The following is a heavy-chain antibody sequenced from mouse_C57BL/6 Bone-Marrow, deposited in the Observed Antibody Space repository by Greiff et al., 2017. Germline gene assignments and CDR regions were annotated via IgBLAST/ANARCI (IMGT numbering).Heavy chain of an antibody. V-gene: IGHV14-4*01. CDR1: GFNIKDDY. CDR3: TRIAY. Sequence: LVESGAELVRPGASVKWSCTASGFNIKDDYMHWVKQRPEQGLEWIGWIDPENGDTEYASKFQGKATITVDTSSNTAYLQLSSLTSEDTAVYYCTRIAYWGQGTLVTVSA. J-gene: IGHJ3*01. CDR2: IDPENGDT.